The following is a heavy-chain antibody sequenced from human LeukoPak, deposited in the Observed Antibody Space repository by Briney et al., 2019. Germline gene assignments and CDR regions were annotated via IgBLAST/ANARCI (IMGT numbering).Heavy chain of an antibody. J-gene: IGHJ5*02. Sequence: SETLSLTCAVYGGSFSGYYWSWIRQPPGKGLEWIGEINHSGSTNYNPSLKSRVTISVDTSKNQFSLKLSSVTAADTAVYYCARADDILTGYGNWFDPWGQGTLATVSS. V-gene: IGHV4-34*01. CDR1: GGSFSGYY. CDR3: ARADDILTGYGNWFDP. D-gene: IGHD3-9*01. CDR2: INHSGST.